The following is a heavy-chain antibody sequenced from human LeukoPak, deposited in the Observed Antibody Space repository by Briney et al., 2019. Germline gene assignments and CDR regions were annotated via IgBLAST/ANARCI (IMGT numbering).Heavy chain of an antibody. Sequence: SETLSLTCTVSGGSISSSNYYWGWVRQPPGKGLEWIGSIYYSGITYYNPSLKSRVTISVDTSNNQFSLKLSSVTAADTAMYYCARLLIYCSSTSCHFDYWGQGTLVTVSS. CDR2: IYYSGIT. CDR1: GGSISSSNYY. J-gene: IGHJ4*02. CDR3: ARLLIYCSSTSCHFDY. D-gene: IGHD2-2*01. V-gene: IGHV4-39*01.